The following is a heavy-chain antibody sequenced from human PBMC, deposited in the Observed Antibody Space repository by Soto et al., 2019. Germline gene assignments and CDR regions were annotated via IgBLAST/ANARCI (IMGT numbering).Heavy chain of an antibody. D-gene: IGHD3-16*01. CDR2: IRSKGHNYAT. V-gene: IGHV3-73*01. CDR3: TRALFPYDYSGILWFEP. Sequence: GSLLLAGAGSGSAFSGSALYWVRQASGKGPEWVGRIRSKGHNYATEYAASVKGRFTISRDDSKNTAYLQMNSLQTEDTAVYYCTRALFPYDYSGILWFEPWGQGTLVTVYS. J-gene: IGHJ5*02. CDR1: GSAFSGSA.